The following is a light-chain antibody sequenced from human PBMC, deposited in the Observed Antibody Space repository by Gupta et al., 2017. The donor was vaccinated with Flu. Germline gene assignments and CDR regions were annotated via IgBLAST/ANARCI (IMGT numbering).Light chain of an antibody. CDR3: CSYAGSSTYV. Sequence: SALTPPATVSGSPGQSITIFCTGTSSDVGSYNLVSWYQQHTGKAPKLMIYEGSKRPSGVSNRFSGSKSGNTASLTISGLQAEDEADYYCCSYAGSSTYVFGTGTKVTVL. V-gene: IGLV2-23*01. CDR2: EGS. CDR1: SSDVGSYNL. J-gene: IGLJ1*01.